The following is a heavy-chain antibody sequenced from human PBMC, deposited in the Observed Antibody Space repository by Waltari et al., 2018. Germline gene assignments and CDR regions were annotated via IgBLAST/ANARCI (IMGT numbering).Heavy chain of an antibody. CDR2: IIPIFGTA. Sequence: QVQLVQSGAEVKKPGSSVKVSCKASGGTFSSYAISWVRQAPGQGLEWMGRIIPIFGTANYAQKFQGRVTITRNTSISTAYMELSSLRSEDTAVYYCAVGPAEYSSSLGFDYWGQGTLVTVSS. D-gene: IGHD6-6*01. CDR3: AVGPAEYSSSLGFDY. V-gene: IGHV1-69*05. CDR1: GGTFSSYA. J-gene: IGHJ4*02.